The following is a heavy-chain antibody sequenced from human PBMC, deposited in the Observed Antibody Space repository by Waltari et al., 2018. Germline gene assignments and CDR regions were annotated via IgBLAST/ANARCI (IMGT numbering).Heavy chain of an antibody. CDR2: INRDGSIT. J-gene: IGHJ4*02. Sequence: EVQLVESGGGLVQPGGSLRLSCVASGFSFSSHWMHWVRQAPVKGLVWVSYINRDGSITNYADSVKGRFTISRDNAKNTLFLQMTSLRDEDTAVYYCVRDPVDSTPLDSWGQGTLVTVSS. D-gene: IGHD3-22*01. CDR1: GFSFSSHW. V-gene: IGHV3-74*01. CDR3: VRDPVDSTPLDS.